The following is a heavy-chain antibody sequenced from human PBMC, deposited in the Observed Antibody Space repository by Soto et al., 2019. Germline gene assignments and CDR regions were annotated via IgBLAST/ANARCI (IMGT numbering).Heavy chain of an antibody. V-gene: IGHV3-21*01. J-gene: IGHJ4*02. CDR2: ISSSSSYI. Sequence: PGGALRLSCAASGFTFSSGGMNCGRQAPGKGQEWVSSISSSSSYIYYADSVKGRFTISRDNAKNSLYLQMNSLRAEDTAVYYCAGDYDARDWGQRTPVNVSS. CDR3: AGDYDARD. CDR1: GFTFSSGG. D-gene: IGHD3-3*01.